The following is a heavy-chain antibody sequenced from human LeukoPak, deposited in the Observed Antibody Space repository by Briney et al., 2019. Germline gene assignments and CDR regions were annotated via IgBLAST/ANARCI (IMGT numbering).Heavy chain of an antibody. CDR3: ARITIFYHTPDY. Sequence: PSETLSLTCTVSGGSISSYYWSWIRQPPGKGLEWIGYIYYSGSTNYNPSLKSRVTISVDTSKNQFSLKLSSVTAADTAVYYCARITIFYHTPDYWGQGTLVTVSS. CDR2: IYYSGST. V-gene: IGHV4-59*08. D-gene: IGHD3-9*01. CDR1: GGSISSYY. J-gene: IGHJ4*02.